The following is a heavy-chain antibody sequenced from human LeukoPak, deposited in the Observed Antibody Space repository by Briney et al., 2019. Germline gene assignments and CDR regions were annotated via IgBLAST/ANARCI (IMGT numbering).Heavy chain of an antibody. D-gene: IGHD6-19*01. V-gene: IGHV4-59*12. CDR3: ACAGGGSGWYRFDY. CDR1: GGSMSSYY. Sequence: SETLSLTCTVSGGSMSSYYWSWIRQSPGKGLEWIGYIYYSGSTNYNPSPKSRVTISVDTSKNQFSLKLSSVTAADTAVYYCACAGGGSGWYRFDYWGQGTLVTVSS. CDR2: IYYSGST. J-gene: IGHJ4*02.